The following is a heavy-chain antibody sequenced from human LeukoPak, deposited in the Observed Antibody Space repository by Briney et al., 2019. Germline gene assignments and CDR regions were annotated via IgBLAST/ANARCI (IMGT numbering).Heavy chain of an antibody. CDR2: ISSRSAYI. Sequence: PGRSLRLSCAASALTSSDYRMNWVRQAPGKGLEWVSSISSRSAYIHYTDSVKGRFTISRDNAENSLYLQMNNLRADDTAVHYCARDRSGRYPYYFDYWGQGTVVTVSS. V-gene: IGHV3-21*01. D-gene: IGHD1-26*01. CDR3: ARDRSGRYPYYFDY. CDR1: ALTSSDYR. J-gene: IGHJ4*02.